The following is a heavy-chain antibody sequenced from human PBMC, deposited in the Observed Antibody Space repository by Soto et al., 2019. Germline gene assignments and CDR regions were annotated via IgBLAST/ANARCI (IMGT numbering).Heavy chain of an antibody. Sequence: GASVKVSCKASGFTFTRYAISWVRQAPGQGLEWMGWISAYNDNTNYAQKLQGRVTMTTDTSTSTAYMELRSLRSDDTAVYYCAREWFGYFVSYFXYWGQGTLFXIPS. CDR2: ISAYNDNT. J-gene: IGHJ4*02. V-gene: IGHV1-18*01. D-gene: IGHD3-10*01. CDR1: GFTFTRYA. CDR3: AREWFGYFVSYFXY.